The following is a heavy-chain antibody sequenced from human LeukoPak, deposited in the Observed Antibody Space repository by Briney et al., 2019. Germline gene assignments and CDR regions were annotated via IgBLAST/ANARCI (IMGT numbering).Heavy chain of an antibody. CDR2: IRSKANSYAT. J-gene: IGHJ5*02. D-gene: IGHD6-13*01. CDR3: TRALPHSSSWDLPFDP. V-gene: IGHV3-73*01. Sequence: PGGSLKLSCAASGFTFSGSAMHWVRRASGKGLEWVGRIRSKANSYATAYAASVKGRFTISRDDSKNTAYLQMNSLKTEDTAVYYCTRALPHSSSWDLPFDPWGQGTLVTVSS. CDR1: GFTFSGSA.